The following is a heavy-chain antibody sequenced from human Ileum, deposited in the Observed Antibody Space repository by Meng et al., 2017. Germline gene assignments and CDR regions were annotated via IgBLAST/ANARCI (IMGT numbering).Heavy chain of an antibody. J-gene: IGHJ4*02. V-gene: IGHV4-61*01. CDR3: ARFYGSGTFEVHDY. CDR2: IHYSGSR. CDR1: GGSVSSASYY. D-gene: IGHD3-10*01. Sequence: QAQLQESGPGLVRPSETLCLTCNVSGGSVSSASYYWSWIRQPPGKGLEWIGLIHYSGSRNYNPSLKSRVTMSVDTSKNQVSLRLTSVTAADTAVYYCARFYGSGTFEVHDYWGQGTLVTVSS.